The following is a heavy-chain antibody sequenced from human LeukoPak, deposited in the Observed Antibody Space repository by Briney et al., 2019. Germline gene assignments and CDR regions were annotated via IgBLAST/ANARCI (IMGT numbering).Heavy chain of an antibody. CDR2: ISAYNGNT. Sequence: ASVKVSCKASGYTFTNYAITWVRQAPAQGLEWMGGISAYNGNTSYAQKLQGRVTMTTDTSTRTAYMELRSLRSDDTAFYYCARVYCISTSCHPATHWGQGTLVTVSS. J-gene: IGHJ4*02. CDR1: GYTFTNYA. V-gene: IGHV1-18*01. D-gene: IGHD2-2*01. CDR3: ARVYCISTSCHPATH.